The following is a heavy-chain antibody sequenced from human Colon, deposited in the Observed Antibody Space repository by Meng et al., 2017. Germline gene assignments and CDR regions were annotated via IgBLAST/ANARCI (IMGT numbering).Heavy chain of an antibody. Sequence: GGSLRLSCAASGFTLSRYWMHWVRQAPGKGLVWVSRINSDRSTTSYADSVKGRFTISRDNAKNTLYLQMNSLRAEDTAVYYCARRLDYYCGMDVWGQGTTVTVSS. D-gene: IGHD6-19*01. J-gene: IGHJ6*02. CDR3: ARRLDYYCGMDV. CDR1: GFTLSRYW. CDR2: INSDRSTT. V-gene: IGHV3-74*01.